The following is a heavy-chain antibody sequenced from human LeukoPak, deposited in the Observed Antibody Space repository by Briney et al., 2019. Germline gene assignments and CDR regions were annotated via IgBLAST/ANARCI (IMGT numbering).Heavy chain of an antibody. Sequence: ASVKVSCKASGYTFTSYGISWVRQAPGQGLEWMGWINPNSGGTNYAQKFQGRVTMTRDTSISTAYMELSRLRSDDTAVYYCAKSRVGATSGDYWGQGTLVTVSS. CDR3: AKSRVGATSGDY. J-gene: IGHJ4*01. V-gene: IGHV1-2*02. D-gene: IGHD1-26*01. CDR2: INPNSGGT. CDR1: GYTFTSYG.